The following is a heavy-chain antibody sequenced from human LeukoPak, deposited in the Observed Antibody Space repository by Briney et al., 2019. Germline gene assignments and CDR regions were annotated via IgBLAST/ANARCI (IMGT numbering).Heavy chain of an antibody. V-gene: IGHV4-30-4*02. J-gene: IGHJ4*02. Sequence: SETLSLTCTVSGGSISSGDYYWSWIRQPPGKGLEWIGYIYYSGSTYYNPSLKSRVTISVDTSKNQFSLELSSVTAADTAVYYCARVKDCSSTSCPSSAFDYWGRGTLVTVSS. D-gene: IGHD2-2*01. CDR3: ARVKDCSSTSCPSSAFDY. CDR1: GGSISSGDYY. CDR2: IYYSGST.